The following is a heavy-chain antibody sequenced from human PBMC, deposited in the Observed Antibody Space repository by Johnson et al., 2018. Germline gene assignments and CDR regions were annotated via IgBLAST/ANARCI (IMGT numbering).Heavy chain of an antibody. CDR2: ISWNSGSI. J-gene: IGHJ3*02. D-gene: IGHD3-22*01. V-gene: IGHV3-9*01. Sequence: VRLVESGGGLVQPGRSLRLSCAASGFTFDAYAMPWVRQAPGKGLEWVSSISWNSGSIAYANSVRGGFTIPRDNAKNSLYLQMNNPGAEDTALYYCAKANYYYDTSGPGAFDIWGQGTMVTVSS. CDR1: GFTFDAYA. CDR3: AKANYYYDTSGPGAFDI.